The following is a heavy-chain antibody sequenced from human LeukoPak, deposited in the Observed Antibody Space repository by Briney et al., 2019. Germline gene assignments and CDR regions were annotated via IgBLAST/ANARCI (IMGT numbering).Heavy chain of an antibody. J-gene: IGHJ6*03. D-gene: IGHD3-10*01. CDR2: IYYSGST. CDR3: ARERYYGSGSSNYYYYYYMDV. Sequence: SETLSLTCTVSGGSISSSSYYWGWIRQSPGKGLEWIGSIYYSGSTYYNPSLKSRVTISVDRSKNQFSLKLSSVTAADTAVYYCARERYYGSGSSNYYYYYYMDVWGKGTTVTVSS. V-gene: IGHV4-39*07. CDR1: GGSISSSSYY.